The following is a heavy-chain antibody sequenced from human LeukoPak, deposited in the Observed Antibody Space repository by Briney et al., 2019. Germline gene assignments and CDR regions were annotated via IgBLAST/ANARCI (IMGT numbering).Heavy chain of an antibody. D-gene: IGHD3-10*01. J-gene: IGHJ6*02. Sequence: SETLSLTCIVSGGFISGYYWSWIRQPPGKGLECIGYISYSGSTNYNPSLNSRVTISADTSKNHFSLKLSSDCARRPGGHMVRGLTPLFYNGMDVWGQGTTVTVSS. CDR3: RGLTPLFYNGMDV. CDR2: ISYSGST. V-gene: IGHV4-59*01. CDR1: GGFISGYY.